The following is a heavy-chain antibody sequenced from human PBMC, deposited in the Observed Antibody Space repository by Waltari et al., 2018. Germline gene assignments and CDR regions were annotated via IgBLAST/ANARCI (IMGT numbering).Heavy chain of an antibody. CDR3: AKDXGSXYSDFDX. V-gene: IGHV3-30*09. J-gene: IGHJ4*02. D-gene: IGHD3-9*01. CDR1: GFHIGCCA. Sequence: QVXLXESGGGVVQPGRSLRLSCAASGFHIGCCAMHWVRQAPGKGLXWXAXISPDGIXKXXXDXXKGRXAISGDNSKNTLYLQMSXLTPEDTAXXXCAKDXGSXYSDFDXWXXXXLVAVSS. CDR2: ISPDGIXK.